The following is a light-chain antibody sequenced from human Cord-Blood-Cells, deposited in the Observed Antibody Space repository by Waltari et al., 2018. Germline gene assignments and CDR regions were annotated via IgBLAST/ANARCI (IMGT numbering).Light chain of an antibody. CDR2: DVS. CDR3: SSYTSSSTYV. V-gene: IGLV2-14*03. J-gene: IGLJ1*01. Sequence: QSALTQPASLPGSPGQSITISCTGTSSDVGGYNHVFWYQQHPGKAPKLMIYDVSNRPSGVSNRFSGSKSGNTASLTISGLQAEDEADYYCSSYTSSSTYVFGTGTKVTVL. CDR1: SSDVGGYNH.